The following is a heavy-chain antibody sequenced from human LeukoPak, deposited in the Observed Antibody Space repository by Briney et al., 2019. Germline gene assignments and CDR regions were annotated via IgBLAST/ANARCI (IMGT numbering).Heavy chain of an antibody. Sequence: GGSLRLSCAASGFTFSSYAMSWVRQAPVKELEWVSAISGSGGSTYYADSVKGRFTISRDNSKSTLYLQMNSLRAEDTAVYYCANPAVDTCNYWGQGTLVTVSS. CDR1: GFTFSSYA. J-gene: IGHJ4*02. CDR2: ISGSGGST. CDR3: ANPAVDTCNY. D-gene: IGHD5-18*01. V-gene: IGHV3-23*01.